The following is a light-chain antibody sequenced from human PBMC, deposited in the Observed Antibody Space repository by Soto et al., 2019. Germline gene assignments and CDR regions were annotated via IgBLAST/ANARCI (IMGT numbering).Light chain of an antibody. J-gene: IGKJ5*01. CDR2: AAS. CDR1: QGISSF. Sequence: IQLTQSPSSLSASVVYRVTITCRASQGISSFLAWYQQKPGKAPKLLIHAASTLQSGVPSRFSGSGSGTDFTLTISSLQPEDFATYYCQQLNSYPVTFGQGTRREIK. CDR3: QQLNSYPVT. V-gene: IGKV1-9*01.